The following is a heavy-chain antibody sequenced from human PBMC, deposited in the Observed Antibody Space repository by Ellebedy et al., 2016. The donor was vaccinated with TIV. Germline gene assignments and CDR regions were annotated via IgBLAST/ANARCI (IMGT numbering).Heavy chain of an antibody. CDR3: ASLGGFHDY. D-gene: IGHD4-23*01. Sequence: AASVKVSCKASGGTFSNYVISWVRQAPGQGLEWMGIINPRTGSTTYAQKFQNRLTVTRDTSTTAVYMALTSLTSEDTATYFCASLGGFHDYWGQGTLVTVSS. J-gene: IGHJ4*02. V-gene: IGHV1-46*01. CDR2: INPRTGST. CDR1: GGTFSNYV.